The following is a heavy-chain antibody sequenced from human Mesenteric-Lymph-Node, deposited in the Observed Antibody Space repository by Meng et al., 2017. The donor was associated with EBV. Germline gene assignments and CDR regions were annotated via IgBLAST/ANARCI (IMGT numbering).Heavy chain of an antibody. D-gene: IGHD3-10*01. V-gene: IGHV4-39*01. Sequence: QGPGPGLVGHSGTLSHISSVASGSNRRSGEHGGLSQQPAGKGLEWIGSIYYSGTTYYKPSLESRVSISVDTSMKQFSLRLTSVTAADTAVYYCARQYGSSFDYWGQGTLVTVSS. CDR2: IYYSGTT. CDR1: SGSNRRSGEH. J-gene: IGHJ4*02. CDR3: ARQYGSSFDY.